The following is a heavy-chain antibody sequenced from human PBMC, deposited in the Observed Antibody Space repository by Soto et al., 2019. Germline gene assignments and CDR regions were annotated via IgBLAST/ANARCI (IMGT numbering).Heavy chain of an antibody. CDR3: ARGYCSGTGCYREPFDY. D-gene: IGHD2-2*01. CDR2: ITSGGGGT. J-gene: IGHJ4*02. CDR1: GFTFTNFN. V-gene: IGHV3-23*01. Sequence: EVQLLDSAGGLVHPGGSLRLSGAASGFTFTNFNMIWVRQAPGKGLEWVSAITSGGGGTYYADSVKGRFTISRDNSKDTVYLQMNSLRGEDTAIYYCARGYCSGTGCYREPFDYWGQGTLVNVSS.